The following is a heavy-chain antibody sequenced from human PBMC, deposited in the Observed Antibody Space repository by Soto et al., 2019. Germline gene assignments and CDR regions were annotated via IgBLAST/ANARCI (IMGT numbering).Heavy chain of an antibody. V-gene: IGHV3-23*01. CDR3: AKTALAYAGEFDN. D-gene: IGHD2-21*01. CDR1: GFTFSSYS. CDR2: ISGRDDST. Sequence: EVQLSESGGGLVQPGGSLRLSCAASGFTFSSYSMGWVRQAPGKGLEWVSAISGRDDSTNYADSVRGRFTISRDNSKNTLYLQMSSLGAEDPAIYYCAKTALAYAGEFDNWGQGTLVTVSS. J-gene: IGHJ4*02.